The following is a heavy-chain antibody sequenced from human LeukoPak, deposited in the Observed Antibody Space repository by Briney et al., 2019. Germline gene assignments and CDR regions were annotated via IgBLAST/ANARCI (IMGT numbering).Heavy chain of an antibody. CDR2: ISFDGNNQ. CDR1: GFTFSNYA. D-gene: IGHD4-17*01. V-gene: IGHV3-30*04. Sequence: GGSLRLSCAASGFTFSNYAIHWVRQAPGKGLEWVALISFDGNNQFYADSVKGRFTISRDNAKNSLYLQMSHLRAEDTAVYYCATEGNGDYVGPVFGYWGQGTLVTVSS. J-gene: IGHJ1*01. CDR3: ATEGNGDYVGPVFGY.